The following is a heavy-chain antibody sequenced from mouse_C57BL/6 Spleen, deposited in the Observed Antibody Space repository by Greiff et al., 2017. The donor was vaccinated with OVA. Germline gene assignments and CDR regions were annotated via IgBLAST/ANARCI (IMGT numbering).Heavy chain of an antibody. CDR2: ISDGGSYT. CDR1: GFTFSSYA. Sequence: EVHLVESGGGLVKPGGSLKLSCAASGFTFSSYAMSWVRQTPEKRLEWVATISDGGSYTYYPDNVKGRFTISRDNAKNNLYLQMSHLKSEDTAMYYCARDYGNYPYWYFDVWGTGTTVTVSS. D-gene: IGHD2-1*01. V-gene: IGHV5-4*01. J-gene: IGHJ1*03. CDR3: ARDYGNYPYWYFDV.